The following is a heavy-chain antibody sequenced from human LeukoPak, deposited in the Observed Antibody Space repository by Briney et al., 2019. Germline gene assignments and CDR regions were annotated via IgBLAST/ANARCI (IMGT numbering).Heavy chain of an antibody. J-gene: IGHJ6*03. CDR2: ILTTGSA. V-gene: IGHV4-61*02. CDR1: GAAINSGSYY. CDR3: ARELVAPRPHNDYYFYMDV. Sequence: PSETLSLTCAVSGAAINSGSYYWTWIRQPAGKGLEWIGRILTTGSANYNPSLKSRVSISLDTSKKQFSLNLTSVTAADTAVYLCARELVAPRPHNDYYFYMDVWGKGTTVTVSS. D-gene: IGHD5-12*01.